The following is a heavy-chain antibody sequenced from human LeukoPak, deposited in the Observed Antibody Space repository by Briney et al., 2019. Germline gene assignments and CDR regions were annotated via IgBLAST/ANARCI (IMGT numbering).Heavy chain of an antibody. D-gene: IGHD6-13*01. CDR1: GFTVSNNY. V-gene: IGHV3-53*04. CDR2: IYSGGGT. J-gene: IGHJ5*02. Sequence: PGGSLRLSCSASGFTVSNNYMSWVRQAPGKGLEWVSIIYSGGGTNYADSVKGRFTISRNNSENTLYLQMSSLRPDDTAVYYCARGLQQQLGWFDPWGQGTLVTVSS. CDR3: ARGLQQQLGWFDP.